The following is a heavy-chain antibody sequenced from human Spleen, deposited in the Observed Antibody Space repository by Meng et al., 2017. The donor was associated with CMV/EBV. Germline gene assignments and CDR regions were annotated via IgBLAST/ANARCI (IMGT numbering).Heavy chain of an antibody. CDR2: IHHSGSA. Sequence: QVALRESGPGLVAPSQTLSLSCTACGGSMSSGNYYWSWIRQPPGKGLEWIGYIHHSGSAYYNPSLKSRVSISVDTSKNQFSLNLNSMTAADTAVYYCASFDHIPRRNYFDYWGQGTLVTVSS. D-gene: IGHD2-21*01. CDR1: GGSMSSGNYY. V-gene: IGHV4-30-4*01. J-gene: IGHJ4*02. CDR3: ASFDHIPRRNYFDY.